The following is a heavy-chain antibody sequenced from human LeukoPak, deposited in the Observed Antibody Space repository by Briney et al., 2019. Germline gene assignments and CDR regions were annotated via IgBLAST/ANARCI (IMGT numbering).Heavy chain of an antibody. Sequence: SETLSLTCTVSGGSISSYYWSWIRQPPGKGLEWIGYIYYSGSTNYNPSLKSRVTISVDTSKNQFSLKLSSVTAADTAVYYCARSEMYYYDSSGYYPKYFQHWGQGTLVTVSS. J-gene: IGHJ1*01. CDR1: GGSISSYY. CDR3: ARSEMYYYDSSGYYPKYFQH. V-gene: IGHV4-59*01. D-gene: IGHD3-22*01. CDR2: IYYSGST.